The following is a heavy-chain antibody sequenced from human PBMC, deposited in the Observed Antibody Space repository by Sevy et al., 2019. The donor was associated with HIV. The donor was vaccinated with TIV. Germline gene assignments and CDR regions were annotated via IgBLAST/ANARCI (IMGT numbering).Heavy chain of an antibody. CDR1: GFTFSSYA. V-gene: IGHV3-23*01. J-gene: IGHJ6*02. CDR3: AKLRGPAYYYYYGMDV. CDR2: ISGSGGST. Sequence: GGSLRLSCAASGFTFSSYAMSWVRQAPGKGLEWVSAISGSGGSTYYADSVKGRFTISRDNSKNTLYLQMNSLRAEDTAVYYCAKLRGPAYYYYYGMDVWGQGTTVTVSS.